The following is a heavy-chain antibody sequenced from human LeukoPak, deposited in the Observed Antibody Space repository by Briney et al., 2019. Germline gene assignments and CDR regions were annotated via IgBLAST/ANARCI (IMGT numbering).Heavy chain of an antibody. CDR3: ARDCRDGYNCGDY. CDR1: GFTFRDYY. J-gene: IGHJ4*02. Sequence: GGSLRLSCAASGFTFRDYYMTGLRQAPGKGLEGGSYISSSGSSIYYADSAKGRFTISRDNAKKSLYMQMNSLRAEDTAVYYCARDCRDGYNCGDYWGQGTLVTVSS. V-gene: IGHV3-11*01. D-gene: IGHD5-24*01. CDR2: ISSSGSSI.